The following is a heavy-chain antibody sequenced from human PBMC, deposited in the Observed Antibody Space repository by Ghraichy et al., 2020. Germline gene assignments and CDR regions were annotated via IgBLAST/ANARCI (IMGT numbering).Heavy chain of an antibody. D-gene: IGHD3-22*01. J-gene: IGHJ6*02. CDR2: IRNKANSYTT. CDR3: SLTYYYDSSGKYYDGMDV. CDR1: GFTLSDHF. Sequence: GGSLRLSCAGSGFTLSDHFMDWVRQAPGKGLEWLGRIRNKANSYTTEYTASVKGRFTISRDDSKNSLYLQMNSLKTEDTAVYYCSLTYYYDSSGKYYDGMDVWGQGTTVTVSS. V-gene: IGHV3-72*01.